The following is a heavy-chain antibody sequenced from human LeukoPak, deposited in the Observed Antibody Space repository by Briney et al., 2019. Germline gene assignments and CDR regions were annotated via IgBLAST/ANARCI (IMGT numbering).Heavy chain of an antibody. CDR2: IHFSGST. J-gene: IGHJ4*02. D-gene: IGHD4-23*01. V-gene: IGHV4-59*01. Sequence: SETLSLTCTVSGGSISSYYWSWIRQPPGKGLEWIGYIHFSGSTSYNPSLKSRATISVDTSKNHFSLKLSSVTAADTAIYYCARSFYGGNSDYWGQGTLLTVSS. CDR1: GGSISSYY. CDR3: ARSFYGGNSDY.